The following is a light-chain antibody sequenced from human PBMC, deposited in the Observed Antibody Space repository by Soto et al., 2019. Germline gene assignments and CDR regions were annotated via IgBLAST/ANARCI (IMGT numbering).Light chain of an antibody. CDR1: SSDVGGYNY. Sequence: QSALTQPASVSGSPGQSITISCTGTSSDVGGYNYVSWYQQHPGKAPKLMIYDVSNRPSGVSNRFSGSKSGNTASLTISGLQAEDEADYYCSSYTSIRYVFATGTKLTVL. CDR2: DVS. CDR3: SSYTSIRYV. J-gene: IGLJ1*01. V-gene: IGLV2-14*01.